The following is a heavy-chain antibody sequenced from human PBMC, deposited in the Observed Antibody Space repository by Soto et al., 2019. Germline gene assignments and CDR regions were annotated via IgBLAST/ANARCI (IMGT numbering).Heavy chain of an antibody. D-gene: IGHD2-8*01. CDR2: IYSGDST. CDR3: ARVRSLYCTKGVCYSDY. Sequence: GGSLRLSCAASGFTVSSNYMGWVRQAPGKGLEWVSVIYSGDSTYYADSVKGRFTISRDNSKNTLYLQMNSLRAEDTAVYYCARVRSLYCTKGVCYSDYWGQGTLVTVSS. CDR1: GFTVSSNY. J-gene: IGHJ4*02. V-gene: IGHV3-53*01.